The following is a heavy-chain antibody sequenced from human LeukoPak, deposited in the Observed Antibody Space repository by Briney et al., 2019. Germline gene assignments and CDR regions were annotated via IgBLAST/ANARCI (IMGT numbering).Heavy chain of an antibody. J-gene: IGHJ5*02. D-gene: IGHD6-19*01. Sequence: SETLSLTCTVSGGSIINHYWSWIRQPAGKGLEWIGRIYSSGSANYSPSLKSRVSMSVDTSNNHFSLNLTSVTAADTALYFCARDVRYASGWSTPESWGQGTLVTVSS. V-gene: IGHV4-4*07. CDR2: IYSSGSA. CDR1: GGSIINHY. CDR3: ARDVRYASGWSTPES.